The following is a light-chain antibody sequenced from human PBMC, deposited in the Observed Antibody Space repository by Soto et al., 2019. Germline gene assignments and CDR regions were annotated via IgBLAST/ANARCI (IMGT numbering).Light chain of an antibody. CDR3: QQSYSNPRT. CDR2: GVS. Sequence: DIQMTQSPSSLSASVGDRVTITCRASQRVGTYSNWYRQKPGKAPNLLIYGVSSLHSGVPSRFSGSGSETDFTLTISSLQPEDFATYYCQQSYSNPRTFGQGTKVDIK. V-gene: IGKV1-39*01. J-gene: IGKJ1*01. CDR1: QRVGTY.